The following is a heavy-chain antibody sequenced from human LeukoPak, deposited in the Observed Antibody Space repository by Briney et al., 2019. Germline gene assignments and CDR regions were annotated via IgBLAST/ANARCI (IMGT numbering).Heavy chain of an antibody. CDR2: ISGSSNYI. D-gene: IGHD3-22*01. J-gene: IGHJ4*02. CDR1: GFTFSSYS. Sequence: GGSLRLSCAASGFTFSSYSMNWVRQAPGKGLEWDSSISGSSNYIYYADSVKGRFTISRDNAKNSLYLQMNSLRAEDTAVYYCAREVHYYDSSGYFLFDYWGQGTLVTVSS. V-gene: IGHV3-21*01. CDR3: AREVHYYDSSGYFLFDY.